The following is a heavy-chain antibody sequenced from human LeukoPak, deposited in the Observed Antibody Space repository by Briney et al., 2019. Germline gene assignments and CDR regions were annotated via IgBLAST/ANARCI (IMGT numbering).Heavy chain of an antibody. CDR3: TRGGTTFDY. J-gene: IGHJ4*02. V-gene: IGHV3-74*01. Sequence: GGSLRLSCAASGFTFSSYWMHRVRQAPGKGLVWVSRIDTDGSSTTYADSVKGRFTISRDNAKNTLYLQMNSLRAEDTAIYYCTRGGTTFDYWGQGTLVTVSS. CDR1: GFTFSSYW. D-gene: IGHD1-1*01. CDR2: IDTDGSST.